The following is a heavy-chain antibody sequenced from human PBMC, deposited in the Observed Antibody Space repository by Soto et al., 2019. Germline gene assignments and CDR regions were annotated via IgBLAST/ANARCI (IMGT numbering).Heavy chain of an antibody. Sequence: SQTLSLTCAISGDSLSSNSAAWNWIKQSPSRGLEWLGRTYYRSKWYNDYAVSVKSRITINPDTSKNQFSLQLSSVTAADTAVYYCARTGWIAAAGRTYYFEYWGQGTLVTVSS. CDR3: ARTGWIAAAGRTYYFEY. D-gene: IGHD6-13*01. V-gene: IGHV6-1*01. J-gene: IGHJ4*02. CDR1: GDSLSSNSAA. CDR2: TYYRSKWYN.